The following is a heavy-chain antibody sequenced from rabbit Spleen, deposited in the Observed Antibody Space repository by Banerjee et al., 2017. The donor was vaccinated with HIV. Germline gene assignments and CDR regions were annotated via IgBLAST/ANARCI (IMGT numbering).Heavy chain of an antibody. Sequence: QSLEESGGGLVQPEGSLTLTCTASGFSFSSNYYMCWVRQAPGKGLELIACIATGSSGFTYYASWAKGRFTCSKASSTTVTLQMNSLTAADTSNYFCARDTGTSFSTYGMDLWGPGTLVTVS. J-gene: IGHJ6*01. CDR3: ARDTGTSFSTYGMDL. CDR1: GFSFSSNYY. D-gene: IGHD8-1*01. CDR2: IATGSSGFT. V-gene: IGHV1S40*01.